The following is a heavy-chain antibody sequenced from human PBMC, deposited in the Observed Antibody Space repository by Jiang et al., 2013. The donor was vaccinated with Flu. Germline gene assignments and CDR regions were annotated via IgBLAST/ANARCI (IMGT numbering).Heavy chain of an antibody. CDR1: GGSISSSNW. J-gene: IGHJ4*02. CDR2: LSYGST. V-gene: IGHV4-4*02. CDR3: ARFPAAGESYFDY. D-gene: IGHD6-13*01. Sequence: GGSISSSNWWSWVRQPQGRAGVDWGNLSYGSTNYNPSLKSRVTISVDKSKNQFSLKLSSVTAADTAVYYCARFPAAGESYFDYWGQGTLVTVSS.